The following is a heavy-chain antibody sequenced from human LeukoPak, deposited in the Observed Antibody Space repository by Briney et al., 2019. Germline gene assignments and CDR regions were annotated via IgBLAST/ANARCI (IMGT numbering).Heavy chain of an antibody. CDR2: IHYSGST. J-gene: IGHJ4*02. CDR3: ARGGPTGYVDY. D-gene: IGHD3-9*01. CDR1: GGSIGGYY. Sequence: PSETLSLTCTVSGGSIGGYYWNWIRQPPGKGLEWIGNIHYSGSTKYNPSLKSRVTIPLDTSKNQVSLKLSSVTAADTAVYYCARGGPTGYVDYWGQGTLVTVSS. V-gene: IGHV4-59*08.